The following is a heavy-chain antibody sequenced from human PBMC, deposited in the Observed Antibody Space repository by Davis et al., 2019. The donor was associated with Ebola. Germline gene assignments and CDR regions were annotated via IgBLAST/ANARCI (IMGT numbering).Heavy chain of an antibody. J-gene: IGHJ3*02. V-gene: IGHV4-59*12. Sequence: MPSETLSLTCTVSGGSISSYYWSWIRQPPGKGLEWIGEINHSGSTNYNPSLKSRVTISVDTSKNQFSLKLSSVTAADTAVYYCTSSTSHDAFDIWGQGTMVTVSS. CDR3: TSSTSHDAFDI. D-gene: IGHD2-2*01. CDR1: GGSISSYY. CDR2: INHSGST.